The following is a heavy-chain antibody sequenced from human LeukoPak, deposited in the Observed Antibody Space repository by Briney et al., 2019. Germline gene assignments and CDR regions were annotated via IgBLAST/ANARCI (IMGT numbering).Heavy chain of an antibody. D-gene: IGHD2-21*02. CDR2: INTNTGNP. Sequence: ASVMVSCKASGYIFTRYAIHWVRQAPGQGLEWMGWINTNTGNPTYAQGFKGRFVFFLATSANTTYLQISRLKAEDTAVYYCARGGDLDFWGQGTLVTVSS. J-gene: IGHJ4*02. V-gene: IGHV7-4-1*02. CDR1: GYIFTRYA. CDR3: ARGGDLDF.